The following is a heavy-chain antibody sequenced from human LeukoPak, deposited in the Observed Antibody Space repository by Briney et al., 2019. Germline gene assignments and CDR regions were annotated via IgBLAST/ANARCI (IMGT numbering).Heavy chain of an antibody. CDR1: GFTFSRLA. Sequence: PGGSLRLSCAASGFTFSRLAMTWVRQAPGKGLEWVSTISASGAYYADAVKGRFTISRDNSRNTLSLQMDSLRAEDTAVYYCAKIRREWEGSDAFDIWGQGTMVTVSS. D-gene: IGHD1-26*01. V-gene: IGHV3-23*01. CDR2: ISASGA. J-gene: IGHJ3*02. CDR3: AKIRREWEGSDAFDI.